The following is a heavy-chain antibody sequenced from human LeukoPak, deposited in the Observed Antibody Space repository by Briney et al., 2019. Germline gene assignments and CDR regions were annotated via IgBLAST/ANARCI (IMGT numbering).Heavy chain of an antibody. J-gene: IGHJ4*02. CDR1: GGSISSYY. V-gene: IGHV4-59*01. CDR3: ARDRGPSYSSSWYTFDY. D-gene: IGHD6-13*01. Sequence: PSETLSLTCTVSGGSISSYYWSWIRQPPGKGLEWIGYIYYSGSTNYNPSLKSRVTISVDTSKNQFSLKLSSVTAADTAVYYCARDRGPSYSSSWYTFDYWGQGTLVTVSS. CDR2: IYYSGST.